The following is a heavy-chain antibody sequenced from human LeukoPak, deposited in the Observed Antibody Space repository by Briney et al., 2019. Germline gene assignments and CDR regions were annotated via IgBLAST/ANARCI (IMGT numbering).Heavy chain of an antibody. CDR1: GFTFTNAW. CDR3: TTDSSPDY. V-gene: IGHV3-15*01. J-gene: IGHJ4*02. CDR2: IKSKTDGGTT. Sequence: GGSLRLSCAASGFTFTNAWMSWVRQAPGKGLEWAGRIKSKTDGGTTDYAAPVKGRFTISRDDSKNTLYLQMNSLKTEDTAVYYCTTDSSPDYWGQGTLVTVSS.